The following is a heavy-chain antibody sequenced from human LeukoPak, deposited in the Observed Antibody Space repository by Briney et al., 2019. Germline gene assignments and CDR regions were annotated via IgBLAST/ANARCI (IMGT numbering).Heavy chain of an antibody. V-gene: IGHV3-23*01. CDR1: GFTFSSYG. D-gene: IGHD3-10*01. CDR3: ARAKPKNMVRGLIMRRESRYYFDY. Sequence: GGSLRLSCAASGFTFSSYGMSWVRQAPGKGLEWVSAISGSGGSTYYADSVKGRFTISRDNSKSTLYIQMNSLRAEDTAVYYCARAKPKNMVRGLIMRRESRYYFDYWGQGTLVTVSS. J-gene: IGHJ4*02. CDR2: ISGSGGST.